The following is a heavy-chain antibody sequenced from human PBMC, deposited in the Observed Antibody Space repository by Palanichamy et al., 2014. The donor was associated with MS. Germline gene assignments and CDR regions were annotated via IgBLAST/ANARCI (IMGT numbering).Heavy chain of an antibody. D-gene: IGHD2-15*01. CDR2: IIPILGIA. CDR3: ARDLVVVVAAFKGFDP. J-gene: IGHJ5*02. Sequence: QVQLVQSGAEVKKPGSSVKVSCKASGGTFSSYAISWVRQAPGQGLEWMGGIIPILGIANYAQKFQGRVTITADESTSTAYMELSSLRSEDTAVYYCARDLVVVVAAFKGFDPWGQGTLVTVSS. CDR1: GGTFSSYA. V-gene: IGHV1-69*10.